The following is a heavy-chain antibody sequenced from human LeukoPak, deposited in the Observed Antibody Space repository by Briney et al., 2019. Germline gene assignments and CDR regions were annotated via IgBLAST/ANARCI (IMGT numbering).Heavy chain of an antibody. D-gene: IGHD3-22*01. Sequence: KASETLSLTCAVYGGSFSGYYWSWIRQPPGKGLEWIGSIYYSGSTYYNPSLKSRVTISVDTSKNQFSLKLSSVTAADTAVYYCARQPESDSSGYYVAFDYWGQGTLVTVSS. V-gene: IGHV4-34*01. CDR1: GGSFSGYY. CDR3: ARQPESDSSGYYVAFDY. J-gene: IGHJ4*02. CDR2: IYYSGST.